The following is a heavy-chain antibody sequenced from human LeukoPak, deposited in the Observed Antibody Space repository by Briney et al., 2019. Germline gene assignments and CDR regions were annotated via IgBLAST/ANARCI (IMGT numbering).Heavy chain of an antibody. V-gene: IGHV3-48*03. D-gene: IGHD4-17*01. CDR1: GFTFSSYE. Sequence: GGSLRLSCAASGFTFSSYEMNWVRQAPGKGLEWVSYISSSGSTIYYADSVKGRFTISRDNAKNSLYLQMNSLRAEDTAVYYCASSYGDYELYGMDVWGQGTTVTVSS. CDR2: ISSSGSTI. J-gene: IGHJ6*02. CDR3: ASSYGDYELYGMDV.